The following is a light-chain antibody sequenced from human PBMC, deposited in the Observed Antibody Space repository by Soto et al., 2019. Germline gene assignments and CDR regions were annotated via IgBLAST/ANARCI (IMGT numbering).Light chain of an antibody. Sequence: QSVLTQPPSASGTPGQRVTISCSGSSSSIGSNAVSWYKQLPGTAPNLLIYSTNLRPSGVPDRFSGSKSGTSASLAISGLHSDDEADYYCAAWDDSLNGVLFGGGTKLTVL. V-gene: IGLV1-44*01. J-gene: IGLJ2*01. CDR1: SSSIGSNA. CDR3: AAWDDSLNGVL. CDR2: STN.